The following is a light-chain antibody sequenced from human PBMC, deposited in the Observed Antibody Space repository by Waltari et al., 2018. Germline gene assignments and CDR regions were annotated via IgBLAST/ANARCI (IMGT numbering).Light chain of an antibody. CDR2: EGS. CDR1: ESISSW. J-gene: IGKJ1*01. Sequence: ETQMTQSRSTLSASAGDRVTITCRASESISSWLAWYQQKPGRAPKLLVYEGSSLERGVPSRFSGGGFGTEFTLTISGLQPDDFATYYCQQYAGSPWTFGQGTKVEIK. CDR3: QQYAGSPWT. V-gene: IGKV1-5*03.